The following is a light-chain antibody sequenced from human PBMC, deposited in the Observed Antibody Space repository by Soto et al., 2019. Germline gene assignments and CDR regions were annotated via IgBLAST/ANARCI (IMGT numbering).Light chain of an antibody. Sequence: EIVLTQSSGTLSLSPGERATLSCRASQSVSSSYLAWYQQKPGQAPRLLIYGASSRATGIPDRFSGSGSGTDFTLTISRLEPEDFAVYYCQQYGSFTFGPGTKVDIK. V-gene: IGKV3-20*01. CDR1: QSVSSSY. CDR2: GAS. CDR3: QQYGSFT. J-gene: IGKJ3*01.